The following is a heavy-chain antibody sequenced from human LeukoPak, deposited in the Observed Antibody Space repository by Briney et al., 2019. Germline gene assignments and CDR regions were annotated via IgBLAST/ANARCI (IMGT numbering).Heavy chain of an antibody. J-gene: IGHJ4*02. CDR1: GGSISSSSFY. D-gene: IGHD2/OR15-2a*01. CDR2: IYFNGNT. V-gene: IGHV4-39*07. Sequence: SETLSPTCTVSGGSISSSSFYWGWIRQPPGKGLEWIGNIYFNGNTYYSPSLRSRVVISLDTSKKQFSLKLTSVTAADTAVYYCARDRLLSDSATWSFADYWGQGTLVAVSS. CDR3: ARDRLLSDSATWSFADY.